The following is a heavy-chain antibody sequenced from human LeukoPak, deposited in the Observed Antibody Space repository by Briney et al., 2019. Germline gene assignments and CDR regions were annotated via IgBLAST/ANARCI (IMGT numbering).Heavy chain of an antibody. CDR2: IYSGGST. CDR1: GFTVSSNY. D-gene: IGHD3-9*01. CDR3: AKQGRDWLRDYYYYMDV. J-gene: IGHJ6*03. V-gene: IGHV3-53*01. Sequence: PGGSLRLSCAASGFTVSSNYMSWVRQAPGKGLEWVSAIYSGGSTYYADSVKGRFTISRDNSKNTLYLQMNSLRAEDTAVYYCAKQGRDWLRDYYYYMDVWGKGTTVTISS.